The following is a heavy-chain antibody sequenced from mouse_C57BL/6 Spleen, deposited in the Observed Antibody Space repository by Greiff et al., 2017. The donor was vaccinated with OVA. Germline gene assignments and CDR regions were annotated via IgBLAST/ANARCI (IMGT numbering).Heavy chain of an antibody. CDR2: IDPEDGDT. J-gene: IGHJ2*01. CDR3: TTSFAFASSYGSSLDY. Sequence: VQLQQSGAELVRPGASVKLSCTASGFNIKDYYMHWVKQRPEQGLEWIGRIDPEDGDTEYAPKFQGKATMTADTSSNTAYLQLSSLTSEDTAVYYCTTSFAFASSYGSSLDYGGQGTTLTVSS. V-gene: IGHV14-1*01. D-gene: IGHD1-1*01. CDR1: GFNIKDYY.